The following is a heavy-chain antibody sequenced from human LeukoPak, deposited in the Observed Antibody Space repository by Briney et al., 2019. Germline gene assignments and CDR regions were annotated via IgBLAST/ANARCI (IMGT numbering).Heavy chain of an antibody. CDR2: INPNSGDT. J-gene: IGHJ4*02. CDR1: GYTFTNYY. D-gene: IGHD2-2*01. Sequence: GASVKVSCKASGYTFTNYYLHWVRQAPGQGVEGMGWINPNSGDTNYAQKFQGRVTMTRDTSISTAHMEMSRLRSDDTAVYYCAGANFLYCSSTTCLFDYWGQGTLVTVSS. CDR3: AGANFLYCSSTTCLFDY. V-gene: IGHV1-2*02.